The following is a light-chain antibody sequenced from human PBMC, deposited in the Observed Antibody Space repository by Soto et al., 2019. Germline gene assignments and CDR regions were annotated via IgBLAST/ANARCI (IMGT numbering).Light chain of an antibody. CDR3: SSFTSSFTVL. V-gene: IGLV2-14*03. CDR1: TNDFDLYKY. Sequence: QSALAQPVSVSGSPGQSITISCTGTTNDFDLYKYVSWYQQHPGKAPKLLIFDVNHRPSGVSNRFSGSKSANTASLTISGLQAEDEADYYCSSFTSSFTVLFGGGTKLTVL. CDR2: DVN. J-gene: IGLJ3*02.